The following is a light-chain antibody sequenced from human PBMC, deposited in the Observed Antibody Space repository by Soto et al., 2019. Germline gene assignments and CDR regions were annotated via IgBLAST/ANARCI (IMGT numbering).Light chain of an antibody. CDR1: QSVGSN. CDR3: QQYGNLLRT. CDR2: GAS. Sequence: EIVMTQSPATLSVSPGERVTLSCRARQSVGSNLAWYQQKPGQAPRLLIYGASSRATGIPDRFSGSGSGTDFTLTISRLEPEDFAVYYCQQYGNLLRTFGQGTKVDIK. J-gene: IGKJ1*01. V-gene: IGKV3-20*01.